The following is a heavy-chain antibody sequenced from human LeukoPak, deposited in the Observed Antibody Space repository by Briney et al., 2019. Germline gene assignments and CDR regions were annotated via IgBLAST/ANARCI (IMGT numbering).Heavy chain of an antibody. J-gene: IGHJ4*02. CDR3: AKGGVAVPGTKYFDY. CDR2: IGGTGTTT. V-gene: IGHV3-23*01. CDR1: GFTFSNYA. D-gene: IGHD6-19*01. Sequence: PGGSLRLSCAASGFTFSNYAMNWVRQAPGKGLEWVSRIGGTGTTTYYADSVKGRFTISRDNSKSTLYLQMNSLRAEDTAVYYCAKGGVAVPGTKYFDYWGQGTLVTVSS.